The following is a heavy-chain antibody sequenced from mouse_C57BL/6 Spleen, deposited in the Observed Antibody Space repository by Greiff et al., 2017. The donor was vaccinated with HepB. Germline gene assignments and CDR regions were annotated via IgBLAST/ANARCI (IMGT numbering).Heavy chain of an antibody. J-gene: IGHJ1*03. CDR3: ARGYGSSHWYFDV. V-gene: IGHV3-6*01. Sequence: ESGPGLVKPSQSLSLTCSVTGYSITSGYYWNWIRQFPGNKLEWMGYISYDGSNNYNPSLKNRISITRDTSKNQFFLKLNSVTTEDTATYYCARGYGSSHWYFDVWGTGTTVTVSS. CDR2: ISYDGSN. D-gene: IGHD1-1*01. CDR1: GYSITSGYY.